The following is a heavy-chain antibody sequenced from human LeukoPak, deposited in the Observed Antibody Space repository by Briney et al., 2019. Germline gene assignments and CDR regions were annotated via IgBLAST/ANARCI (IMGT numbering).Heavy chain of an antibody. CDR1: GFTFDNYA. Sequence: GGSLRLSCTASGFTFDNYAMIWVRQASGKGLEWVSVISGSGDGTDSADSVKGRFTISRDNAKNSLYLQMNSLRAEDTAVYYCATSRSLDYWGQGTLVTVSS. CDR2: ISGSGDGT. V-gene: IGHV3-23*01. CDR3: ATSRSLDY. D-gene: IGHD4-17*01. J-gene: IGHJ4*02.